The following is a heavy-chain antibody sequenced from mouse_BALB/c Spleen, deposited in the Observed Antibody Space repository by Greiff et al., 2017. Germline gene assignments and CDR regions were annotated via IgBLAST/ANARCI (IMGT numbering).Heavy chain of an antibody. J-gene: IGHJ1*01. CDR1: GYTFTSYV. CDR3: ARRIYDGYSWYFDV. CDR2: INPYNDGT. D-gene: IGHD2-3*01. Sequence: VQLKQSGPELVKPGASVKMSCKASGYTFTSYVMHWVKQKPGQGLEWIGYINPYNDGTKYNEKFKGKATLTSDKSSSTAYMELSSLTSEDSAVYYCARRIYDGYSWYFDVWGAGTTVTVSS. V-gene: IGHV1-14*01.